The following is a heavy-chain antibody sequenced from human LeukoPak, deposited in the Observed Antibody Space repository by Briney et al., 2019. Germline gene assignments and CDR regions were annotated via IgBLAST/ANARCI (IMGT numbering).Heavy chain of an antibody. D-gene: IGHD3-10*01. V-gene: IGHV1-18*01. CDR3: ARDPGSLYGPGDFVDY. CDR2: ISAYNGNT. CDR1: GYTFTSYG. J-gene: IGHJ4*02. Sequence: GASVKVSCKASGYTFTSYGISWVRQAPGQGLEWMGWISAYNGNTNYAQKLQGRVTMTTDTSTSTAYMELSRLRSDDTAVYYCARDPGSLYGPGDFVDYWGQGTLVTVSS.